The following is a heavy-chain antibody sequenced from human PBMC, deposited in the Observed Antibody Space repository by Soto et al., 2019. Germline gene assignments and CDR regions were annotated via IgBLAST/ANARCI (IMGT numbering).Heavy chain of an antibody. V-gene: IGHV4-59*01. D-gene: IGHD1-26*01. Sequence: QVQLQESGPGLVKPSETLSLTCTVSGGSISSYYWIWIRQPPGKGLEWIGYIYYSGSTNYNPSLKSRVTISVDTSKNQFSLKLSSVTAADTAVYYWARDLSWEFDYWGQGTLVTVSS. CDR3: ARDLSWEFDY. CDR2: IYYSGST. CDR1: GGSISSYY. J-gene: IGHJ4*02.